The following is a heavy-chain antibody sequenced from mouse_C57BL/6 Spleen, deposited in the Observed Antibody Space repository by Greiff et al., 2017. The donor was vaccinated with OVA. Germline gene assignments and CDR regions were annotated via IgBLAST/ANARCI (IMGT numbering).Heavy chain of an antibody. CDR1: GFSLTSYG. CDR3: ARSSNFYDMDY. J-gene: IGHJ4*01. CDR2: IWSGGST. Sequence: QVQLQQSGPGLVQPSQSLSITCTVSGFSLTSYGVHWVRQSPGKGLEWLGVIWSGGSTDYNAAFISRLSISKDNSKSQVFFKMNSLQADDTAIYYCARSSNFYDMDYWGQGTSVTVSS. V-gene: IGHV2-2*01. D-gene: IGHD2-5*01.